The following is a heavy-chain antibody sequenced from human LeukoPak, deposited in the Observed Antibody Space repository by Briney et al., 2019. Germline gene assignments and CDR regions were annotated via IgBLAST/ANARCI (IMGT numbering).Heavy chain of an antibody. D-gene: IGHD2-2*02. CDR2: ISSSSSTI. Sequence: PGGSLRLSCAASGFTFSSYSMNWVRQAPGKGLEWVSYISSSSSTIYYADSVKGRFTISRDNAKNSLYLQMNSLRAEDTAVYYCAREECSGTSCYTGYWGQGTLVTVSS. V-gene: IGHV3-48*01. CDR3: AREECSGTSCYTGY. CDR1: GFTFSSYS. J-gene: IGHJ4*02.